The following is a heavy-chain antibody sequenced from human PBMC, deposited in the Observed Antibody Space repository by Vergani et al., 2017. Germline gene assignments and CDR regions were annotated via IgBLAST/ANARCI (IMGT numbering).Heavy chain of an antibody. D-gene: IGHD6-25*01. V-gene: IGHV3-30*18. Sequence: QLQLVESGGGVVQPGRSLRLSCAASGFNFNNFGIHWVRQAPGKGLEWVAVISFDGTTKYYADSAKGRFTISRDNSKKMLYLEMNSLRNDDTALYYCTKGPQQRLNVLDNWGQGTLVTVSS. CDR3: TKGPQQRLNVLDN. CDR2: ISFDGTTK. J-gene: IGHJ4*01. CDR1: GFNFNNFG.